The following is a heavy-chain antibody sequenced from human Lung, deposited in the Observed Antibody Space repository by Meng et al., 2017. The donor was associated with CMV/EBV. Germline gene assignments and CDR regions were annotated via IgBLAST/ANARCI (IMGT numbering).Heavy chain of an antibody. J-gene: IGHJ4*02. CDR1: GFTYSSYE. CDR2: ISSSGSTI. D-gene: IGHD3-3*01. V-gene: IGHV3-48*03. CDR3: ARHRVTIFGVQDYYFDY. Sequence: SCAASGFTYSSYEINWVRQAPGKGLKWVSYISSSGSTIYYADSVKSRFTISRDNAKNSLYLQMNSLRVEDTAVYYCARHRVTIFGVQDYYFDYWXRGTXVTVSS.